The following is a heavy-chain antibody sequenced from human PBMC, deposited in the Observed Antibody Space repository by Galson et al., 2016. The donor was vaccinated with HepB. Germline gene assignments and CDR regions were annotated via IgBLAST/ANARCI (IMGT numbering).Heavy chain of an antibody. CDR2: IIPFFGIT. Sequence: SVKVSCKASGGTYTYYAISWVRQAPGQGLEWLGGIIPFFGITNHTQKFQGRVTITAGESTSTVYMELSSLRSEDTAVYYCAHRGGYEFWRTWDDYHYYGMDVWGQGTTVTVSS. CDR3: AHRGGYEFWRTWDDYHYYGMDV. V-gene: IGHV1-69*13. J-gene: IGHJ6*02. CDR1: GGTYTYYA. D-gene: IGHD3/OR15-3a*01.